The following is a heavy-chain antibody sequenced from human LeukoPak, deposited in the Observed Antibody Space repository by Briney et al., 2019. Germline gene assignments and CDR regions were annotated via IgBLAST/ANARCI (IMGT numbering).Heavy chain of an antibody. CDR3: ARGFTVRGAIYYYMDV. CDR1: GYTLTELS. CDR2: FDPEDGET. Sequence: GASVKVSCKVSGYTLTELSMHWVRQAPGKGLEWMGGFDPEDGETIYAQKFQGRVTMTEDTSTDTAYMELSSLRSEDTAVYYCARGFTVRGAIYYYMDVWGKGTTVTVSS. V-gene: IGHV1-24*01. J-gene: IGHJ6*03. D-gene: IGHD3-10*01.